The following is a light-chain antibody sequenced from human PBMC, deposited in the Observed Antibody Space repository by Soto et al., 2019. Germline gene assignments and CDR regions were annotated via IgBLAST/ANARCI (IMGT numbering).Light chain of an antibody. CDR1: QSISAKH. CDR2: GAS. V-gene: IGKV3-15*01. Sequence: EIVLTQSPGLLSSSPGETAVLSCRASQSISAKHLAWYQLRPGQSPRLLIYGASARATGFPARFSGSGSGTDFTLTISSLQSEDFAVYYCQQYNNWPWTFGQGTKVEIK. J-gene: IGKJ1*01. CDR3: QQYNNWPWT.